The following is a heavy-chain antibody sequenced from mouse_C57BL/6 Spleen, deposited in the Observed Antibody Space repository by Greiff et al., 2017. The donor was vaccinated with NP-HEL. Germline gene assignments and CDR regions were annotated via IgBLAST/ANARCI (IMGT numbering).Heavy chain of an antibody. Sequence: VQLQQSGAELVRPGASVTLSCKASGYTFTDYEMHWVKQTPVHGLEWIGAIDPETGGTAYNQKFKGKAILTADKSSSTAYMELRSLTSEDSAVYYCIITTVVAPDYWGQGTTLTVSS. CDR3: IITTVVAPDY. CDR1: GYTFTDYE. V-gene: IGHV1-15*01. CDR2: IDPETGGT. D-gene: IGHD1-1*01. J-gene: IGHJ2*01.